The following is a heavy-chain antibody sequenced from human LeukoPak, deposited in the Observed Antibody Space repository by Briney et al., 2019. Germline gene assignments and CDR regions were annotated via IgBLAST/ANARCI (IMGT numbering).Heavy chain of an antibody. CDR3: ARDGDYTPLDY. V-gene: IGHV4-31*03. CDR2: IYYSGST. J-gene: IGHJ4*02. Sequence: KSSETLSLTCTVSGGSISSGGYYWSWIRQHPGKGLEWIGYIYYSGSTYYNPSLKSRVTISVETSKNQFSLKLSSVTAADTAVYYCARDGDYTPLDYWGQGTLVTVSS. D-gene: IGHD4-17*01. CDR1: GGSISSGGYY.